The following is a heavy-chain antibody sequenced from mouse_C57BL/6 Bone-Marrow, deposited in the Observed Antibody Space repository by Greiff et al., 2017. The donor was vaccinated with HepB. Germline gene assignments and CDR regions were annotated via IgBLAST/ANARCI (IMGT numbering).Heavy chain of an antibody. J-gene: IGHJ1*03. CDR2: IYPRSGNT. CDR3: ARPPLSSSHWYFDV. CDR1: GYTFTSYG. Sequence: VQLQQSGAELARPGASVKLSCKASGYTFTSYGISWVKQSTGQGLEWIGEIYPRSGNTYYNEKFKGKATLPADKSSSTAYMELRSLTSEDSAVYFCARPPLSSSHWYFDVWGTGTTVTVSS. D-gene: IGHD1-1*01. V-gene: IGHV1-81*01.